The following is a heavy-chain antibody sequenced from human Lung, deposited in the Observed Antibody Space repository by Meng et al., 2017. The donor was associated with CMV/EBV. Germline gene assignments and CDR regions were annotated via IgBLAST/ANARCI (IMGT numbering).Heavy chain of an antibody. CDR3: ARDLIVGTAYFDY. CDR2: INNSSSYI. Sequence: GGSLRLSCAASGFTFSTYSMNWVRQAPGKGLEWVSSINNSSSYIYYADSVKGRFTISRDSAKNSLYLQMNSLRAEDTAVYYCARDLIVGTAYFDYWGQGTLVTVSS. V-gene: IGHV3-21*01. CDR1: GFTFSTYS. D-gene: IGHD1-26*01. J-gene: IGHJ4*02.